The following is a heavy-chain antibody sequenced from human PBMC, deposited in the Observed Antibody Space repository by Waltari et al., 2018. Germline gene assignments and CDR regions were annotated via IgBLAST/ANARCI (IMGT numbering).Heavy chain of an antibody. V-gene: IGHV1-18*01. CDR3: ARSPCRTDCSSYYYYYMDV. CDR2: INSYSGNT. Sequence: GWINSYSGNTIYAQNLQGRVTMTTDTSTNMAYMEVRTLTSDDTAVYYCARSPCRTDCSSYYYYYMDVWGKGTTVTVSS. J-gene: IGHJ6*03. D-gene: IGHD2-21*01.